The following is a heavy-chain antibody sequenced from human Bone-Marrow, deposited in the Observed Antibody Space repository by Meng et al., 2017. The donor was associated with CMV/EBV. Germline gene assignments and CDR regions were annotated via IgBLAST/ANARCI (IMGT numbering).Heavy chain of an antibody. CDR2: SHYSGSN. J-gene: IGHJ5*02. Sequence: SETLSLTCTVSGGSISSYYWSWIRQPPGKGLEWIGYSHYSGSNNYNPSLKSRVTISVDRSKNQFSLMLSSVTAADTSVYYCARAQSMYYYDSCRGDWFDPWGQGTLVTVSS. V-gene: IGHV4-59*01. CDR1: GGSISSYY. D-gene: IGHD3-22*01. CDR3: ARAQSMYYYDSCRGDWFDP.